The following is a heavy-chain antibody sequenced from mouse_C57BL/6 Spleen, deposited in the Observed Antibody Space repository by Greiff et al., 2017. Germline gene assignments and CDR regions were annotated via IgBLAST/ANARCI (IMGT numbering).Heavy chain of an antibody. D-gene: IGHD4-1*01. CDR2: ISSGGDYI. CDR1: GFTFSSYA. Sequence: EVQRVESGEGLVKPGGSLKLSCAASGFTFSSYAMSWVRQTPEKRLEWVAYISSGGDYIYYADTVKGRFTISRDNARNTLYLQMSSLKSEDTAMYYCTSRTGHYAMDYWGQGTSVTVSS. J-gene: IGHJ4*01. CDR3: TSRTGHYAMDY. V-gene: IGHV5S21*01.